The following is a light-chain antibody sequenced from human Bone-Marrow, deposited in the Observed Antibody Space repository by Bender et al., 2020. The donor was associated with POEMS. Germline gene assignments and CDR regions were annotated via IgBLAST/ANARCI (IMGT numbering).Light chain of an antibody. J-gene: IGLJ3*02. CDR3: AVWDDSLNGWV. V-gene: IGLV1-40*01. CDR2: GTT. CDR1: SSNIGAGYD. Sequence: QSVLTQPPSVSGAPGQRVTISCTGSSSNIGAGYDVHWYQQFPGTAPKLLIYGTTNRPSGVPDRFSGSRSGTSASLAISGLQSEDEADYYCAVWDDSLNGWVFGGGTKLTVL.